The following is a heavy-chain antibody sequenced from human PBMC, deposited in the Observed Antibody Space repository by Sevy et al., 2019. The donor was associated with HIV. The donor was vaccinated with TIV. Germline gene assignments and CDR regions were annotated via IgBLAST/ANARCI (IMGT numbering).Heavy chain of an antibody. CDR3: ARVSITVTRGGAFDI. CDR2: IYYSGST. D-gene: IGHD3-22*01. Sequence: WETLSLTCTVSGGSISSYYWSWIQQPPGKELEWIGYIYYSGSTNYNPSLKSRVTISVDTSKNQFSLKLSSVTAADTAVYYCARVSITVTRGGAFDIWGQGTMVTVSS. J-gene: IGHJ3*02. CDR1: GGSISSYY. V-gene: IGHV4-59*01.